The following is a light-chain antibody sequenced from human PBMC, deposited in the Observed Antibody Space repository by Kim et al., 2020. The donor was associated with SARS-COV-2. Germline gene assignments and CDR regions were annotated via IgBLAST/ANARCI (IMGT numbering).Light chain of an antibody. CDR1: SGHSSYA. CDR3: QTWDTGIRV. J-gene: IGLJ3*02. Sequence: ASVKLTGTLSSGHSSYAIAGHQQHPEKGPRYLMKVNSDGSHTKGDGIPDRFSGSRSGAGRYLTISSLQSEDEADYYCQTWDTGIRVFGGGTQLTVL. CDR2: VNSDGSH. V-gene: IGLV4-69*01.